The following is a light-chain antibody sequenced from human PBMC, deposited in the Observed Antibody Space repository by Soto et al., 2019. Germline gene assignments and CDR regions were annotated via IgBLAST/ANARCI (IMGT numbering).Light chain of an antibody. Sequence: DIVMTQSPLSLPVTPGEPASISCRSSQSLLYSNGYNYLDWYLQKPGQSPQLLIYLGSNRASGVPDRFSGSGSGKDFTLKISRVEAEDVGVYYCMQALQTPPTFGQGTKVEIK. V-gene: IGKV2-28*01. CDR3: MQALQTPPT. CDR1: QSLLYSNGYNY. CDR2: LGS. J-gene: IGKJ1*01.